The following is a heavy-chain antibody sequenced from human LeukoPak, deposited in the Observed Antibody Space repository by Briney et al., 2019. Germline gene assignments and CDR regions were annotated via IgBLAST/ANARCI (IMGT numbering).Heavy chain of an antibody. V-gene: IGHV3-30*02. D-gene: IGHD1-26*01. CDR2: IRYDGSNK. J-gene: IGHJ4*02. CDR3: AKEYTGTFSPFPSYFDN. CDR1: GFTFSSYG. Sequence: GGSLRLSCAASGFTFSSYGMHWVRQAPGKGLEWAAFIRYDGSNKYYADSVKGRFTISRDNSKNTLYLQMNSLRAEDTAIYYCAKEYTGTFSPFPSYFDNWGQGTLVTVSS.